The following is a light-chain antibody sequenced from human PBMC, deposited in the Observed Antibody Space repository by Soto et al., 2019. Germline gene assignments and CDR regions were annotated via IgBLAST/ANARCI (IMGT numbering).Light chain of an antibody. J-gene: IGKJ3*01. CDR3: QQGHSMPFT. CDR2: AAS. V-gene: IGKV1-39*01. CDR1: QSITNS. Sequence: DIQMTQSPSSLSASVGDRVTITCRASQSITNSLNWYQHKPGKAPTLVVYAASSLQSGVPSRFSGSGSGTDFTLTISSLQPEDFATYFCQQGHSMPFTFGPGTKVAIK.